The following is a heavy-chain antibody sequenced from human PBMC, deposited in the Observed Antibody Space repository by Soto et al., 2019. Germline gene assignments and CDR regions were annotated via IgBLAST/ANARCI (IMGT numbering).Heavy chain of an antibody. CDR1: GYNFANFW. Sequence: PGESLKISCKGSGYNFANFWIGWVRQMPGKGLEWMGMIFPGDSDTKNSPSLEGQITMSVDKSDSSAYLQWRSLKASDTAIYYCAAGYSTGFDAFDIWGQGTMVTVSS. CDR3: AAGYSTGFDAFDI. CDR2: IFPGDSDT. J-gene: IGHJ3*02. D-gene: IGHD2-8*02. V-gene: IGHV5-51*01.